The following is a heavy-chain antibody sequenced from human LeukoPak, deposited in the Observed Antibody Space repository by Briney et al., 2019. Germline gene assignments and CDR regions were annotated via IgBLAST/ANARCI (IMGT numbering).Heavy chain of an antibody. V-gene: IGHV3-21*01. D-gene: IGHD6-6*01. J-gene: IGHJ4*02. CDR1: GFTFSSYS. CDR2: ISSSSSYI. CDR3: AKDQGYSSSPPNDY. Sequence: GGSLRLSCAASGFTFSSYSMNWVRQAPGKGLEWVSSISSSSSYIYYADSVKGRFTISRDNAKSSLYLQMNSLRAEDTAVYYCAKDQGYSSSPPNDYWGQGTLVTVSS.